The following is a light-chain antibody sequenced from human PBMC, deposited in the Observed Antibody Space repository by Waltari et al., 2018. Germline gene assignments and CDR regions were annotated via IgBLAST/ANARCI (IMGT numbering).Light chain of an antibody. V-gene: IGLV2-14*01. J-gene: IGLJ2*01. CDR3: SSQSSNDVVL. CDR1: SNDVGGYNS. Sequence: QSALTQPASVSGSPGQSVTILCAGTSNDVGGYNSVSWYQEHPGQAPRVIIYDVSDRRSGVYDSFSGSQSGDTASLTISGLQAEDEADYYCSSQSSNDVVLFGGGTKLTVL. CDR2: DVS.